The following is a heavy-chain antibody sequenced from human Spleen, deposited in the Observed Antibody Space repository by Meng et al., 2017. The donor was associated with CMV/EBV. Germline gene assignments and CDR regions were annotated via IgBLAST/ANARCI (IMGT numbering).Heavy chain of an antibody. CDR1: GFTFSDYY. CDR2: ISSSSSYI. Sequence: SGFTFSDYYMGWLRLSPGKGLGWVSSISSSSSYIYYADSVKGRFTISRDNAKNSLYLQMNSLRAEDTAVYYCARVGYCSSTSCYTYDYWGQGTLVTVSS. CDR3: ARVGYCSSTSCYTYDY. J-gene: IGHJ4*02. V-gene: IGHV3-11*06. D-gene: IGHD2-2*02.